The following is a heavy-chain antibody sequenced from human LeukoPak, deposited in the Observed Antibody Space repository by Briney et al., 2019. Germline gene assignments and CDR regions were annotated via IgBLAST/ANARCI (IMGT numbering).Heavy chain of an antibody. CDR1: GGTFSGYY. D-gene: IGHD3-22*01. J-gene: IGHJ3*02. V-gene: IGHV4-34*08. CDR3: ATSALYFYDSSGYSLLAFDI. Sequence: SETLSLTCAVYGGTFSGYYWSWIRQPPGKGLEWIGEINHSGSTNYNASLKSRVTISIDTSKNQFSLKLSSVTAADTAVYYCATSALYFYDSSGYSLLAFDIWGQGTMVTVSS. CDR2: INHSGST.